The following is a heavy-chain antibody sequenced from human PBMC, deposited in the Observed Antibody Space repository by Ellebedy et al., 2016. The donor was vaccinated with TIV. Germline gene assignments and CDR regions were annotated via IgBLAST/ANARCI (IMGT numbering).Heavy chain of an antibody. J-gene: IGHJ3*01. Sequence: GESLKISCAASGFTFSNYNMLWVRQVPGKGLEWVAVIWFDGSKKYYADSVKGRFTISSDDSKNTVYLQMNSLRADDTGVYYCATEGGPVSIDAIDVWGQGTWVTVSS. CDR3: ATEGGPVSIDAIDV. CDR2: IWFDGSKK. V-gene: IGHV3-33*08. D-gene: IGHD2-8*01. CDR1: GFTFSNYN.